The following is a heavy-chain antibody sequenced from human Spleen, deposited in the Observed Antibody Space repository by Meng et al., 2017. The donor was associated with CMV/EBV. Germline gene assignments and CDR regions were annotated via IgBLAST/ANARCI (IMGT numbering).Heavy chain of an antibody. CDR2: ISSSGSTR. D-gene: IGHD2/OR15-2a*01. J-gene: IGHJ3*02. V-gene: IGHV3-48*03. Sequence: GESLKISCAASGFTFDSYEMNWVRQAPGRGLEWVSYISSSGSTRYYADSVKGRFTISRDNAKNSLYLQMNSLRAEDTAVYYCAKLESPIVYEKIFDIWGQGTMVTVSS. CDR1: GFTFDSYE. CDR3: AKLESPIVYEKIFDI.